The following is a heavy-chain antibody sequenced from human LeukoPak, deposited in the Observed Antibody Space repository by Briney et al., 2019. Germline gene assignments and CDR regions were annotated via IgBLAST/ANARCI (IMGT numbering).Heavy chain of an antibody. CDR2: IKEDGSEK. CDR1: GFTFRDYW. V-gene: IGHV3-7*01. J-gene: IGHJ4*02. D-gene: IGHD6-25*01. CDR3: AKAARLGPSHFDY. Sequence: PGGSLRLSCVASGFTFRDYWMTWVRQAPGKGLEWVANIKEDGSEKNYADSVKGRFTISRDNSRSTLYLHMNSLRDDDTAVYYCAKAARLGPSHFDYWGRGTLVTVSS.